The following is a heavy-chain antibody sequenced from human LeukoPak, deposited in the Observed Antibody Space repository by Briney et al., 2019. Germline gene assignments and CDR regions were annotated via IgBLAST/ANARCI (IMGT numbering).Heavy chain of an antibody. J-gene: IGHJ6*02. V-gene: IGHV3-11*06. D-gene: IGHD5-12*01. CDR1: GFTFSDYY. CDR3: AKSLRWLRLYYYYGMDV. CDR2: ISSSSYT. Sequence: GGSLRLSCAASGFTFSDYYMSWIRQAPGKGLEWVSYISSSSYTNYADSVKGRFTISRDNTKNSLYLQMNSLRAEDTAVYYCAKSLRWLRLYYYYGMDVWGQGTTVTVSS.